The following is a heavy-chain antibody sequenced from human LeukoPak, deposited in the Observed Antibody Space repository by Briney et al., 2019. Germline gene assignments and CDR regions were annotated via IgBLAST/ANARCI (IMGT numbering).Heavy chain of an antibody. D-gene: IGHD6-6*01. CDR3: AREYSSSIYYYYMDV. CDR2: IKQDGSEK. V-gene: IGHV3-7*01. Sequence: GGSLRLSCAASGFTFSSYWMSWVRQAPGKGLERVANIKQDGSEKYYVDSVKGRFTISRDNAKNSLYLQMNSLSAEDTAVYYCAREYSSSIYYYYMDVWGKGTTVTVSS. CDR1: GFTFSSYW. J-gene: IGHJ6*03.